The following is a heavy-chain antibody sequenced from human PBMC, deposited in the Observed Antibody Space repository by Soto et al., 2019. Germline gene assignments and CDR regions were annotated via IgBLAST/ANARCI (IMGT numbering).Heavy chain of an antibody. CDR2: IFSSGTT. D-gene: IGHD2-2*01. Sequence: TLFFTSTSPSDSLARAIEYWCSILQAPGKGLEWIGYIFSSGTTYYNPSLKSRLTMSLDTSQNQFSLKLNSVTAADTAVEGFARLTSPFYFYYALAVWGQGTTVT. CDR3: ARLTSPFYFYYALAV. J-gene: IGHJ6*01. V-gene: IGHV4-30-4*02. CDR1: SDSLARAIEY.